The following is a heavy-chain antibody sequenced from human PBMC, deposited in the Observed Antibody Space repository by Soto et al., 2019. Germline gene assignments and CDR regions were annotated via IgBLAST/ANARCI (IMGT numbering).Heavy chain of an antibody. J-gene: IGHJ5*02. CDR3: ARVRYGWSGSGGVNWFDP. Sequence: QLQLQESGSGLVKPSQTLSITCAVSGGSISSVGYSWRWIRQPPGKGLEWIGYIYHSGSTYYNPSLESLVTIAVDRSKNQFSLQLITVNAADTAVYYCARVRYGWSGSGGVNWFDPWGQGPLVTVSS. CDR1: GGSISSVGYS. D-gene: IGHD3-3*01. CDR2: IYHSGST. V-gene: IGHV4-30-2*01.